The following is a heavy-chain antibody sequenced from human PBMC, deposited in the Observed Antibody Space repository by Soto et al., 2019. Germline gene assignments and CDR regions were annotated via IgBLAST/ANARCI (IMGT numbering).Heavy chain of an antibody. J-gene: IGHJ4*02. Sequence: GESLKISCKGSGYSFTSRWISWVRQMPGKGLEWMGSIDASDSYINYSPSFQGHVTISVTKSITTVFLQWSSLRASDTAMYYCARQIYDSDTGPNFQYYFDSWGQGTPVTVSS. CDR3: ARQIYDSDTGPNFQYYFDS. D-gene: IGHD3-22*01. CDR2: IDASDSYI. CDR1: GYSFTSRW. V-gene: IGHV5-10-1*01.